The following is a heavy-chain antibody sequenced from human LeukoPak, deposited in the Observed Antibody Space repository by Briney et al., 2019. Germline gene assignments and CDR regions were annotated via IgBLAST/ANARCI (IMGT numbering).Heavy chain of an antibody. CDR3: ARVYDFWSGYWFDP. CDR1: GGSFNGYY. CDR2: INHSGST. J-gene: IGHJ5*02. V-gene: IGHV4-34*01. Sequence: SETLSLTCAVYGGSFNGYYWSWIRQPPGKGLEWIGEINHSGSTNYNPSLKSRVTISVDTSKNQFSLKPSSVTAADTAVYYCARVYDFWSGYWFDPWGQGTLVTVSS. D-gene: IGHD3-3*01.